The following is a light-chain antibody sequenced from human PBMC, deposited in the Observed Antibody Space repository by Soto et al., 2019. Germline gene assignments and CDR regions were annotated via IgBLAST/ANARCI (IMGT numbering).Light chain of an antibody. CDR3: QQYINWPLT. J-gene: IGKJ4*01. V-gene: IGKV3-15*01. CDR2: GAS. Sequence: EIVMTQSPATLSVSPGERATLSCRASQSVNSNLAWYQQKPGQAPRLLIYGASTRATGIPGTFSGSGSGTEFTLTISSLQSEDFAVYYCQQYINWPLTFGGGTKVEIK. CDR1: QSVNSN.